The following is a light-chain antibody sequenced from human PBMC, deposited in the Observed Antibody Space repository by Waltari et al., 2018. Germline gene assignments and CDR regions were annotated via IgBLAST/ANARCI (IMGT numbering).Light chain of an antibody. CDR1: SGHSSNI. CDR3: QTGGHGTWV. V-gene: IGLV4-69*01. Sequence: QLVLTQSPSASASLGASVKLTCTLSSGHSSNIIAWLQHQPEKGPRYLMKVNSDGSHSKGDEIPDRFSGSSSGAERYLTISTVQSEDEADYYCQTGGHGTWVFGGGTKLTVL. CDR2: VNSDGSH. J-gene: IGLJ3*02.